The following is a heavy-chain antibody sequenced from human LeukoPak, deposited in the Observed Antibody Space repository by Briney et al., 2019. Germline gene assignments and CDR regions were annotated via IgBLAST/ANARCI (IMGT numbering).Heavy chain of an antibody. J-gene: IGHJ6*02. D-gene: IGHD1-26*01. CDR3: ARAFEGSYYYYYGMDV. V-gene: IGHV1-3*01. CDR1: GYTFTNYA. Sequence: ASVKVFCKGSGYTFTNYAVHWVRQAPGQRLEWLGWINPGNGDTKYPQNFQGRVTVTSDTSAATAYVELNSLTSEDTAVYYCARAFEGSYYYYYGMDVWGQGTTVTVSS. CDR2: INPGNGDT.